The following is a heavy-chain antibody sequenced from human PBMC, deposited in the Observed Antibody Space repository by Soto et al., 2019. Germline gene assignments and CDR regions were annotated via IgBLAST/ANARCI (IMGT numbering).Heavy chain of an antibody. CDR1: GGSISSYY. Sequence: SETLSLTCPVSGGSISSYYWSWIRQPPGKGLEWIGYIYYSGSTNYNPSLKSRVTISVDTSKNQFSLKLSSVTAADTAVYYCARGRDYDILTGYSRAFDIWGQGTMVTVS. CDR2: IYYSGST. D-gene: IGHD3-9*01. J-gene: IGHJ3*02. CDR3: ARGRDYDILTGYSRAFDI. V-gene: IGHV4-59*01.